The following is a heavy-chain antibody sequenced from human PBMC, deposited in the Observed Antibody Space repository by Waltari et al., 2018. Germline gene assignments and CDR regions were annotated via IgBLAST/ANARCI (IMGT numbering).Heavy chain of an antibody. CDR2: IYGNDDK. CDR1: GFSLTTSGNR. V-gene: IGHV2-5*01. CDR3: AHHVTNDYTPYIDN. J-gene: IGHJ4*02. D-gene: IGHD3-16*01. Sequence: QITLKESGPTLLNPTQTLTLTCTVPGFSLTTSGNRVGWAREPAGKDLEWLGLIYGNDDKRFSPCRSSRITMSMDTAKNEVVLTLTSVDPVDTGTYFCAHHVTNDYTPYIDNWGQGTLVTVSS.